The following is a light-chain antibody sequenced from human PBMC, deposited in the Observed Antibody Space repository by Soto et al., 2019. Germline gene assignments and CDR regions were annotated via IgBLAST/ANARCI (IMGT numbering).Light chain of an antibody. V-gene: IGKV1-27*01. CDR2: AAS. J-gene: IGKJ4*01. Sequence: DIQMTQAPSSLSASVGDRVTITCRASQGINNFVAWYQQKPGEVPKLLIYAASTLQSGVPSRVSGSGFGTDFVLTISSLEPEDVATYYCQKYDSVPLTFGGGTRVEIK. CDR1: QGINNF. CDR3: QKYDSVPLT.